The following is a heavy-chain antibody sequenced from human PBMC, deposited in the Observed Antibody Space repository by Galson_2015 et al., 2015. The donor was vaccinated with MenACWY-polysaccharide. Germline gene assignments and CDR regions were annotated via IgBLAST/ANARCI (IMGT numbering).Heavy chain of an antibody. D-gene: IGHD5-12*01. Sequence: SLRLSCAASGFTFSTYWMHWVRQAPGRGLVWVSRIKSDGSSTNYADSVKGRFTSSRDNAKNTLYLQMNSLRAEDTALYYCARGYSAYDWGLGTLVTVSA. J-gene: IGHJ4*02. CDR2: IKSDGSST. CDR3: ARGYSAYD. V-gene: IGHV3-74*01. CDR1: GFTFSTYW.